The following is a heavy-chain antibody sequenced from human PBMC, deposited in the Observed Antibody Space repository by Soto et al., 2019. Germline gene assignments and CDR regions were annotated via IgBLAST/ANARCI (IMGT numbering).Heavy chain of an antibody. J-gene: IGHJ3*02. D-gene: IGHD2-8*02. CDR3: ESPGGTTHDAFDI. CDR2: MNPNSGNK. Sequence: ASVKVSCKASGYTFTSYDINWVRQATGQGLEWMGWMNPNSGNKGYAQKFQGRVTMNRNTSISTAYMELSSIRSEETDVYYCESPGGTTHDAFDIWGQGTMVTVS. CDR1: GYTFTSYD. V-gene: IGHV1-8*01.